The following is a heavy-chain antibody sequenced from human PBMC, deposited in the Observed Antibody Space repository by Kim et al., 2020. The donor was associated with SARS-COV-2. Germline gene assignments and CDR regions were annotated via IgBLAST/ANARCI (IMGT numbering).Heavy chain of an antibody. Sequence: GGSLRLSCAASGFTFSSYAMSWVRQAPGKGLEWVSAISGSGGSTYYADSVKGRFTISRDNSKNTLYLQMNSLRAEDTAVYYCARSIVVVTASPRRLDYWGQGTLVTVSS. CDR2: ISGSGGST. CDR3: ARSIVVVTASPRRLDY. V-gene: IGHV3-23*01. J-gene: IGHJ4*02. CDR1: GFTFSSYA. D-gene: IGHD2-21*02.